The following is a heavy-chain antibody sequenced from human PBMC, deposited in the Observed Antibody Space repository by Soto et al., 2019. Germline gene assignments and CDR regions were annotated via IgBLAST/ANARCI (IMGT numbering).Heavy chain of an antibody. CDR1: GGTFSSYA. CDR2: IIPIFGTA. V-gene: IGHV1-69*12. CDR3: ARDCRGGCSGGRYNWFDP. J-gene: IGHJ5*02. Sequence: QVQLVQSGAEVKKPGSSVKVSCKASGGTFSSYAISWVRQAPGQGLEWMGGIIPIFGTANYAQKFQGRVTITADESTSTAYMELSSLRAEDTAVYYCARDCRGGCSGGRYNWFDPWGQGTLVTVSS. D-gene: IGHD2-15*01.